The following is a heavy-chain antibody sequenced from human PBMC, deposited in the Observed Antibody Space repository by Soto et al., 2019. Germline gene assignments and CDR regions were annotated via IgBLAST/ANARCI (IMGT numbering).Heavy chain of an antibody. CDR2: IYPGDSDT. CDR1: GYSFTSYW. CDR3: ARQGSRYYENDAFDI. Sequence: GESLKISCKGSGYSFTSYWIGWVRQMPGKGLEWMGIIYPGDSDTRYSPSFQGQVTISADKSISTAYLQWSSLKASDTAMCYCARQGSRYYENDAFDIWGQGTVVTV. D-gene: IGHD3-22*01. V-gene: IGHV5-51*01. J-gene: IGHJ3*02.